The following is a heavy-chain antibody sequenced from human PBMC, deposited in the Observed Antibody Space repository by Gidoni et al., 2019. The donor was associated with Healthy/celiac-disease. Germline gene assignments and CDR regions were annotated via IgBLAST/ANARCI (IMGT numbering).Heavy chain of an antibody. J-gene: IGHJ6*02. D-gene: IGHD3-3*01. CDR2: IYTSGST. Sequence: QVQLQESGPGLVKPSQTLSLTCTVSGGSISSGSYYWCWIRQPAGKGLEWIGRIYTSGSTNYNPSLKSRVTISVDTSKNQFSLKLSSVTAADTAVYYCARAYGPRFYYYGMDVWGQGTTVTVSS. CDR1: GGSISSGSYY. V-gene: IGHV4-61*02. CDR3: ARAYGPRFYYYGMDV.